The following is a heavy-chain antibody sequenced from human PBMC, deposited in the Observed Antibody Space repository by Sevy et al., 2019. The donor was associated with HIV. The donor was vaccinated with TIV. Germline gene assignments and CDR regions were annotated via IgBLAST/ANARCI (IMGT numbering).Heavy chain of an antibody. CDR3: ARVSSIYYDRGYFYAMDV. V-gene: IGHV3-7*01. CDR2: LNQDGSEK. CDR1: RFTFSSYW. D-gene: IGHD3-22*01. J-gene: IGHJ6*02. Sequence: GGSLRLSCAASRFTFSSYWMSWVRQAPGKGLEWVANLNQDGSEKYHLDSVKGRFTISRDNAKNSLYLQMSSLRAEDSSVYFCARVSSIYYDRGYFYAMDVCGQGTTVTVSS.